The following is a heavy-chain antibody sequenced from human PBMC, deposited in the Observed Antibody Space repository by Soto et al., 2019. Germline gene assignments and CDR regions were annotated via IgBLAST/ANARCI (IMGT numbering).Heavy chain of an antibody. CDR2: MNPNSGNT. Sequence: QVQLVQSGAEVKKPGASVKVSCKASGYIFTSYDINWVRQATGQGLEWMGWMNPNSGNTGYAQKFQGRLTMTRNTSISTAYMELSSLRSEDTAIYYCARAYSSTWYEEGYWGQGTLVTVSS. CDR3: ARAYSSTWYEEGY. CDR1: GYIFTSYD. J-gene: IGHJ4*02. D-gene: IGHD6-13*01. V-gene: IGHV1-8*01.